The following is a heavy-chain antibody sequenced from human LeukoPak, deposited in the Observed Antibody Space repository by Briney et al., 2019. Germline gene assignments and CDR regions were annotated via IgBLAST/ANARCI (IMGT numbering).Heavy chain of an antibody. CDR3: AREYSSSLFDY. D-gene: IGHD6-13*01. V-gene: IGHV1-2*02. CDR2: INGNTGYT. Sequence: ASVRVSCKASGYTFTGHYVHWVRQAPGQGLEWMGWINGNTGYTNYAQRFQGRVTMIKETSISTMYMELSRLRSDDTAVYCCAREYSSSLFDYWGQGTLVTVSS. J-gene: IGHJ4*02. CDR1: GYTFTGHY.